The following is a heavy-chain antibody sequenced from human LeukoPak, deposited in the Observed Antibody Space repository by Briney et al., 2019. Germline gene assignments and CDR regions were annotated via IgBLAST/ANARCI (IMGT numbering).Heavy chain of an antibody. CDR1: GGSISSYY. CDR2: IYHSGST. V-gene: IGHV4-38-2*02. D-gene: IGHD4-17*01. J-gene: IGHJ6*02. CDR3: ARGRGTVTTGYGMDV. Sequence: SETLSLTCTVSGGSISSYYWSWIRQPPGKGLEWIGSIYHSGSTYYNPSLKSRVTISVDTSKNQFSLKLSSVTAADTAVYYCARGRGTVTTGYGMDVWGQGTTVTVPS.